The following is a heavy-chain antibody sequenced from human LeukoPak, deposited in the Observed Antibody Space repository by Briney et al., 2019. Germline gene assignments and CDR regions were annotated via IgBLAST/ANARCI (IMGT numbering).Heavy chain of an antibody. Sequence: SQTLSLTCTLAARSIGTYYCRWVRHPPGNGLEWIGYIYVSGTRYHPYIQSRITIFVDRSSNQFVLKMRSVTAADTAVYYCGRNIGGGIEDMDVWGKGTKVIVSS. CDR2: IYVSGT. CDR3: GRNIGGGIEDMDV. CDR1: ARSIGTYY. D-gene: IGHD3-16*02. J-gene: IGHJ6*03. V-gene: IGHV4-4*08.